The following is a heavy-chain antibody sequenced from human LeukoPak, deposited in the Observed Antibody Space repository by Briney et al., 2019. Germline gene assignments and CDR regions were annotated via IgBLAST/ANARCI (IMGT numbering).Heavy chain of an antibody. CDR2: IGRSGSNI. J-gene: IGHJ4*02. CDR1: GFTFSSYE. D-gene: IGHD4-23*01. Sequence: PGGSLRLSCAASGFTFSSYEMNWVRQAPGKGLEWVSYIGRSGSNIYYADSVRGRFTISRDNAKNSLYLQMNSLRAEDTAVYYCASDPRGGGNAFDYWGQGALVTVSS. V-gene: IGHV3-48*03. CDR3: ASDPRGGGNAFDY.